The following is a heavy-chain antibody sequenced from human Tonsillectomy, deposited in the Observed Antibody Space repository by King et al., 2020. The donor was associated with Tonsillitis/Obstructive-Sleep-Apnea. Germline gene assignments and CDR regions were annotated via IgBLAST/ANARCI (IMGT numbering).Heavy chain of an antibody. Sequence: MQLQESGPGLVKPSETLSLTCAVSGDSINNYYWSWIRPPPGKGLEWIGCIYYSGNTNYNPSLRSRVTISADTSKNQLSLKLSSLSAADTAVYYCARGVIPGVYYYYYMDVWGRGTTVTVSS. J-gene: IGHJ6*03. CDR1: GDSINNYY. D-gene: IGHD3-10*01. CDR2: IYYSGNT. V-gene: IGHV4-59*08. CDR3: ARGVIPGVYYYYYMDV.